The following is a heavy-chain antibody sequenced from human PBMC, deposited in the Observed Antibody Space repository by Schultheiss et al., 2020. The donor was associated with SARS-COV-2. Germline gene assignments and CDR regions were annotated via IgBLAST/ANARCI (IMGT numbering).Heavy chain of an antibody. Sequence: GGSLRLSCTASGFTFSSYGMHWVRQAPGKGLEWVALIWYDGSNKYYADSVKGRFTISRDNSKNTLYLQMNSLRAEDTAVYYCAREGYSYGYVGYWGQGTLVTVSS. V-gene: IGHV3-33*01. D-gene: IGHD5-18*01. J-gene: IGHJ4*02. CDR3: AREGYSYGYVGY. CDR1: GFTFSSYG. CDR2: IWYDGSNK.